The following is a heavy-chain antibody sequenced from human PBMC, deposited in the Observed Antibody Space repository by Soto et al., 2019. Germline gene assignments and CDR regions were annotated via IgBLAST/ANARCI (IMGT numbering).Heavy chain of an antibody. CDR1: GGTFSGYY. J-gene: IGHJ5*02. V-gene: IGHV4-34*01. Sequence: SETLSLTSAVYGGTFSGYYWSWHRQPPGKGLEWIGEINHSGSTNYNPSLKSRVTISVDTSKNQFSLKLSSVTAADTAVYYCARATWSPPPNWFDPWGQGTLVTVSS. CDR3: ARATWSPPPNWFDP. CDR2: INHSGST. D-gene: IGHD3-3*01.